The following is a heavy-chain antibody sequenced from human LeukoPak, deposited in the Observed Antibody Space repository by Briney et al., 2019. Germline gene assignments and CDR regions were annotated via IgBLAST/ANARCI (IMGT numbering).Heavy chain of an antibody. CDR2: INHSGST. V-gene: IGHV4-34*01. CDR3: ARGGFYCGGDCYVDY. D-gene: IGHD2-21*02. J-gene: IGHJ4*02. CDR1: GGSFSPYY. Sequence: SETLSLTCAVSGGSFSPYYWSWIRQPPGKGLQWIGEINHSGSTNYNPSLKSRVTISVDTSKNQFSLRLSSVTAADTAVYYCARGGFYCGGDCYVDYWGQGTLVTVSS.